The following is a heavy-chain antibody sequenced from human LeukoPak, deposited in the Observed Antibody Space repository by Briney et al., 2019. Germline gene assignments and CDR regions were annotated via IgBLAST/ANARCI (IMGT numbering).Heavy chain of an antibody. D-gene: IGHD3-3*01. V-gene: IGHV3-9*03. J-gene: IGHJ3*02. CDR2: ISWNSGSI. Sequence: GGSLRLSCAASGFTFDDYAMHWVRQAPGKGLEWVSGISWNSGSIGYADSVKGRFTISRDNAKNSLYLQMNSLRAEDMALYYCAKDTGEYDYWSGHDAFDIWGQGTIVTVSS. CDR3: AKDTGEYDYWSGHDAFDI. CDR1: GFTFDDYA.